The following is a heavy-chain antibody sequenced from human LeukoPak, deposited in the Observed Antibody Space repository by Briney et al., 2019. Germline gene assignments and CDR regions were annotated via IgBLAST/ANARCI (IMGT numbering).Heavy chain of an antibody. CDR3: VRQKKSHGNFDY. CDR2: IWYDGSYK. CDR1: GFTFSNCG. Sequence: QPGRSLRLSCAASGFTFSNCGMHWVRQAPGKGLEWVAVIWYDGSYKYYADSVKGRFTISRDNSKKMLYLQLSSLRAEDTAVYYCVRQKKSHGNFDYWGQGTLVTVSS. D-gene: IGHD1-26*01. J-gene: IGHJ4*02. V-gene: IGHV3-33*01.